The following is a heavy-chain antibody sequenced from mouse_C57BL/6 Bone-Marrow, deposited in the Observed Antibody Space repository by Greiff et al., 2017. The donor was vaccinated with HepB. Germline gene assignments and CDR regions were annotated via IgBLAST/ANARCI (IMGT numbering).Heavy chain of an antibody. CDR2: IYPGDGDT. V-gene: IGHV1-82*01. CDR1: GYAFSSSW. CDR3: ASPSLRRFAY. Sequence: QVQLKQSGPELVKPGASVKISCKASGYAFSSSWMNWVKQRPGKGLEWIGRIYPGDGDTNYNGKFKGKATLTADKSSSTAYMQLSSLTSEDSAVYFCASPSLRRFAYWGQGTLVTVSA. J-gene: IGHJ3*01.